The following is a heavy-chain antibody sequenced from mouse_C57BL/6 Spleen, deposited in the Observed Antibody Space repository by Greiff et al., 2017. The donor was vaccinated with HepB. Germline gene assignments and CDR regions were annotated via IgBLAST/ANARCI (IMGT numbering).Heavy chain of an antibody. V-gene: IGHV1-80*01. D-gene: IGHD1-3*01. CDR1: GYAFSSYW. Sequence: VQRVESGAELVKPGASVKISCKASGYAFSSYWMNWVKQRPGKGLEWIGQIYPGDGDTNYNGKFKGKATLTADKSSSTAYMQLSSLTSEDSAVYFCARLEVGPYYFDYWGQGTTLTVSS. CDR3: ARLEVGPYYFDY. J-gene: IGHJ2*01. CDR2: IYPGDGDT.